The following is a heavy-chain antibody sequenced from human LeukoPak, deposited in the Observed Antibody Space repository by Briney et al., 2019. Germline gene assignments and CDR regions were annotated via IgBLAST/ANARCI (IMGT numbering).Heavy chain of an antibody. CDR1: GFTFSSYA. J-gene: IGHJ4*02. Sequence: GGSLRLSCAASGFTFSSYAMSWVRQAPGKGLEWVSAISGSGGSTYYADSVKGRFTISRDNSKNTLYLQMNSLRAEDTAVYYCAKDLRDYYDSSGYYYWGGLDYWGQGTLVTVSS. V-gene: IGHV3-23*01. CDR3: AKDLRDYYDSSGYYYWGGLDY. CDR2: ISGSGGST. D-gene: IGHD3-22*01.